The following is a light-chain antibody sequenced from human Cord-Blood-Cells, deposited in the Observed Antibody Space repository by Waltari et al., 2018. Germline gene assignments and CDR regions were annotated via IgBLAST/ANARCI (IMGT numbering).Light chain of an antibody. CDR1: QSISSW. J-gene: IGKJ2*01. CDR2: DAS. CDR3: QQYNSYSHT. V-gene: IGKV1-5*01. Sequence: DIHMTQSTPTLSASVGERVTITCRASQSISSWLAWYQQKPGKAPKLLIYDASSLESGVPSRFSGSGSRTEFTLTISSLQPDDFATYYCQQYNSYSHTFGQGTKLEIK.